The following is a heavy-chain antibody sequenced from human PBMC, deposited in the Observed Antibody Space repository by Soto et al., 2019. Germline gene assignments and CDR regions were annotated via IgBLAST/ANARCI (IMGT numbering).Heavy chain of an antibody. D-gene: IGHD3-10*01. CDR2: ISYDGSNK. J-gene: IGHJ4*02. V-gene: IGHV3-30-3*01. CDR3: ARDWYYYGSGSYHTGY. Sequence: WWSLRLSCASSVFTFISYAMHWVRQPPGKGLEWVAVISYDGSNKYYADSVKGRFTISRDNSKNTLYLQMNSVRAEDTAVYYCARDWYYYGSGSYHTGYWGQGTLVTVSS. CDR1: VFTFISYA.